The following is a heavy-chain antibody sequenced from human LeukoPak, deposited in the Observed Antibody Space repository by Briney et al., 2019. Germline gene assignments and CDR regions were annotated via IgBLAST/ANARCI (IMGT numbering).Heavy chain of an antibody. CDR2: INPGGRST. J-gene: IGHJ4*02. CDR1: GYTFTNYY. Sequence: ASVKVSCKASGYTFTNYYIHWVRQAPGQGLEWMGIINPGGRSTSYAQKFQGRVTMTRDTSTSTVYMELSSLRSEDTAVYYCARGSSGWYLGAPAYDYWGQGTLVTVSS. CDR3: ARGSSGWYLGAPAYDY. D-gene: IGHD6-19*01. V-gene: IGHV1-46*01.